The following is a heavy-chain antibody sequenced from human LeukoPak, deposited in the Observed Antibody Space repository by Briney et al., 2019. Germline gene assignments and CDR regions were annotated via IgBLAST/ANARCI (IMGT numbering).Heavy chain of an antibody. CDR3: ARSDYHNSGSHTVFDAFDI. Sequence: SETLSLTCTVSGGSISSYYWTWIRQPPGKGLEWIGYIYYSGTINYNPSLKSRVTISVDTSKKQFSLKLNSVTAADAAIYYCARSDYHNSGSHTVFDAFDIWGQGTRVTVSS. CDR1: GGSISSYY. V-gene: IGHV4-59*01. D-gene: IGHD3-10*01. J-gene: IGHJ3*02. CDR2: IYYSGTI.